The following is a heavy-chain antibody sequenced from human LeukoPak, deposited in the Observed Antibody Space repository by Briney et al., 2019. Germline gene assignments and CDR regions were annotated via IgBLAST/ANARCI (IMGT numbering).Heavy chain of an antibody. Sequence: PGGSLRLSCAASGFTFSSYGMRWVRQAPGKGLEWVAFIRYDGSNKYYADSVKGRFTISRDNSKNTLYLQMNSLRAEDTAVYYCAKDQGRSGVFDYWGQGTLVTVSS. CDR3: AKDQGRSGVFDY. D-gene: IGHD3-10*01. CDR1: GFTFSSYG. J-gene: IGHJ4*02. CDR2: IRYDGSNK. V-gene: IGHV3-30*02.